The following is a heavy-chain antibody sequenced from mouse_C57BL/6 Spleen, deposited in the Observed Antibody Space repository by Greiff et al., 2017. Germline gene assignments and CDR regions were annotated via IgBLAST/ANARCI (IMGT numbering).Heavy chain of an antibody. CDR3: AREGVYYGSSYYYFDY. J-gene: IGHJ2*01. Sequence: VQLQQSGAELVRPGSSVKLSCKASGYTFTSYWMHWVKQRPIQGLEWIGNIDPSDSETHYNQKFKDKATLTVDKSSSTAYMQLSSLTSEDSAVYYCAREGVYYGSSYYYFDYWGQGTTLTVSS. CDR2: IDPSDSET. D-gene: IGHD1-1*01. V-gene: IGHV1-52*01. CDR1: GYTFTSYW.